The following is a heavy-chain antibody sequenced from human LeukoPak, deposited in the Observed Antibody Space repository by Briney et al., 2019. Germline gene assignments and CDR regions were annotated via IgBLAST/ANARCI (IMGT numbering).Heavy chain of an antibody. J-gene: IGHJ4*02. CDR2: ISGDGGST. CDR1: GFTFDDYA. Sequence: GGYLRLSCAASGFTFDDYAMHWVRQAPGKGLEWVSLISGDGGSTYYADSVKGRFTISRDNSKNSLYLQMNSLRTEDTALYYCAKDVVPTYYYDSSGYPGDYWGQGTLVTVSS. CDR3: AKDVVPTYYYDSSGYPGDY. D-gene: IGHD3-22*01. V-gene: IGHV3-43*02.